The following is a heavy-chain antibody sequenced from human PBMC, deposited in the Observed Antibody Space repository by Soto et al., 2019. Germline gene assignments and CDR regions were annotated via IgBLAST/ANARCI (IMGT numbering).Heavy chain of an antibody. Sequence: VQSGAEVKKPGASVKVSCKASGDTFISSGISWVRQAPGQGLEWMGWISGYTGGTNYAQKFQGMVTLTTDTSTSTAYTELRSLTPGDTAIYYCARIEYCSGGNCYSAFDIWGQGTLVTVSS. CDR2: ISGYTGGT. CDR3: ARIEYCSGGNCYSAFDI. J-gene: IGHJ3*02. V-gene: IGHV1-18*01. D-gene: IGHD2-15*01. CDR1: GDTFISSG.